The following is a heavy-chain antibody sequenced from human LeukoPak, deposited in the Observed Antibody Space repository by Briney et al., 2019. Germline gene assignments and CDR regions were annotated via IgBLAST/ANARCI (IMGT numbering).Heavy chain of an antibody. CDR1: GFTFSSYG. J-gene: IGHJ5*02. CDR3: AKGRYYDFLTGYWLFDP. CDR2: ISGSGGST. V-gene: IGHV3-23*01. D-gene: IGHD3-9*01. Sequence: GGALRLSCAASGFTFSSYGMSWVRQAPGKGLEWVSAISGSGGSTYYADSVKGRFTISRDNSKNTLYLQMNSLRAEDTAVYYCAKGRYYDFLTGYWLFDPWGQGTLVTVSS.